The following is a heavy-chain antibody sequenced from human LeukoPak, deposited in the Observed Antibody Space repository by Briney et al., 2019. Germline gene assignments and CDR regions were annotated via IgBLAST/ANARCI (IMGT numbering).Heavy chain of an antibody. D-gene: IGHD3-22*01. V-gene: IGHV4-39*07. CDR2: IYYSGST. J-gene: IGHJ5*02. Sequence: SETLSLTCTVSGGSITSGTYYWGWIRQPPGKGMEWIGSIYYSGSTYYNPSLKSRVTISVDTSKNQFSLKLSSVTAADTAVYYCARAFYYYDSSAGWFDPWGQGTLVTVSS. CDR3: ARAFYYYDSSAGWFDP. CDR1: GGSITSGTYY.